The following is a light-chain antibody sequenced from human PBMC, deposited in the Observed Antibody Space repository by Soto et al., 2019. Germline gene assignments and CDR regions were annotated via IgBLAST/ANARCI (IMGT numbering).Light chain of an antibody. CDR2: STN. V-gene: IGLV1-44*01. CDR1: SSNIGTNT. J-gene: IGLJ2*01. Sequence: QSVLTQPPSASGTPGQRVTISCSGSSSNIGTNTVNWYQQFPGSAPQPLLYSTNQRPSGVPGRFSGSKSGTSASLAISGLQSEDEADYYCAAWDGSLDVVLFGGGTKVTVL. CDR3: AAWDGSLDVVL.